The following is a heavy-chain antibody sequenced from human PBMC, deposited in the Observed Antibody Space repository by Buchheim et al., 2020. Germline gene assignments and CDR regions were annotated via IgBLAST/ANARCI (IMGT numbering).Heavy chain of an antibody. CDR2: INHSGST. Sequence: QVQLEESGPGLVKPSQTLSLTCTVSGGSISSGTHYWSWIRQPPGKGLEWIGEINHSGSTNYNPSLKSRVTISVDTSKNQFSLKLSSVTAADTAVYYCARGGGYCSSTSCYLGYYYYYMDVWGKGTT. D-gene: IGHD2-2*01. CDR1: GGSISSGTHY. J-gene: IGHJ6*03. CDR3: ARGGGYCSSTSCYLGYYYYYMDV. V-gene: IGHV4-39*07.